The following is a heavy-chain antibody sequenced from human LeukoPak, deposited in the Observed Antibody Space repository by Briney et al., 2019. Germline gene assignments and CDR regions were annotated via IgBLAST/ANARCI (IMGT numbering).Heavy chain of an antibody. J-gene: IGHJ4*02. CDR2: IYISGST. CDR3: ARGDPDYYDSSGYTYYFDY. V-gene: IGHV4-4*07. CDR1: GGSISTYY. D-gene: IGHD3-22*01. Sequence: SETLSLTCIVSGGSISTYYWSWIRQPAGKGLEWIGRIYISGSTNYKPSLRSRVTISVDTSKNQFSLKLSSVTAADTAVYYCARGDPDYYDSSGYTYYFDYWGQGTLVTVSS.